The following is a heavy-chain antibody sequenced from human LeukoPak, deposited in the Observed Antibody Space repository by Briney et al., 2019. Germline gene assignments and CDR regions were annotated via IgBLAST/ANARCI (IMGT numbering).Heavy chain of an antibody. V-gene: IGHV3-23*01. CDR1: GFTFSAYA. CDR2: ISRSGSST. D-gene: IGHD2-8*02. J-gene: IGHJ4*02. CDR3: ARVAYTPPRTIELDPPGYFDY. Sequence: QPGGSLRLSCAASGFTFSAYAMSWVRQAPGKGLEWVSAISRSGSSTDYADSVKGRFTISRDNSKNTLYLQMNSLRPEDTAVYYCARVAYTPPRTIELDPPGYFDYWGQGTLVTVSS.